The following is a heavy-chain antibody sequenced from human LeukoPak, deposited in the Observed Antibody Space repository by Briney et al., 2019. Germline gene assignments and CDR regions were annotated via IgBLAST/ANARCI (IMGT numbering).Heavy chain of an antibody. Sequence: PGGSLRLSCAASGFTFSSYGMHWVRQAPGKGLEWVAFIRYDGSNKYYADSVKGRFTISRDNSKNTLYLQMNSLRAEDTAEYYCANEWIQNPLHDYWGQGTLVTVSS. CDR2: IRYDGSNK. CDR1: GFTFSSYG. CDR3: ANEWIQNPLHDY. J-gene: IGHJ4*02. D-gene: IGHD5-18*01. V-gene: IGHV3-30*02.